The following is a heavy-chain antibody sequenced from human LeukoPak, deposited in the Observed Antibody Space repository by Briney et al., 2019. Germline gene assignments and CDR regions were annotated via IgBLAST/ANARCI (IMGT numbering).Heavy chain of an antibody. CDR3: ARDVSRGMDV. J-gene: IGHJ6*02. CDR1: GFTFSSYS. Sequence: GGSLRLSWAASGFTFSSYSMNWVRQAPGKGLEWVSSISSSSSYIYYADSVKGRFTISRDNAKNSLYLQMNSLRAEDTAVYYCARDVSRGMDVWGQGTTVTVSS. CDR2: ISSSSSYI. V-gene: IGHV3-21*01.